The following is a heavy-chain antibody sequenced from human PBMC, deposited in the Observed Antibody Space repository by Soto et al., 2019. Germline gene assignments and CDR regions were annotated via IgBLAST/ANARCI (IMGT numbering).Heavy chain of an antibody. J-gene: IGHJ5*02. CDR3: ARDSMLRRKSSDWLDP. Sequence: QVHLQESGPGLVKPSETLSLTCTVSGGSISNYYWSWVRQPAGKGLEWIGRVSASGSTNYNPSLKSRVTMSVDTSKNQFSLKLSSVTAADTAVYFCARDSMLRRKSSDWLDPWGHGTLVTVSS. V-gene: IGHV4-4*07. CDR2: VSASGST. D-gene: IGHD6-19*01. CDR1: GGSISNYY.